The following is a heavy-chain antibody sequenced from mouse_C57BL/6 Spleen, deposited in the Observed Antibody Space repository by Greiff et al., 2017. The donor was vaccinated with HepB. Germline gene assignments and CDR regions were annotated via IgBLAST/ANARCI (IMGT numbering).Heavy chain of an antibody. CDR3: ARRGYDGYYVLMDY. V-gene: IGHV1-18*01. D-gene: IGHD2-3*01. J-gene: IGHJ4*01. Sequence: VQLQQSGPELVKPGASVKIPCKASGYTFTDYNMDWVKQSHGKSLEWIGDINPNNGGTIYNQKFKGKATLTVDKSSSTAYMELRSLTSEDTAVYYCARRGYDGYYVLMDYWGQGTSVTVSS. CDR2: INPNNGGT. CDR1: GYTFTDYN.